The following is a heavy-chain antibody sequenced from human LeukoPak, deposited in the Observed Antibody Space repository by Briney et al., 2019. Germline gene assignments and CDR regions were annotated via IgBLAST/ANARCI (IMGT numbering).Heavy chain of an antibody. CDR2: TKQDGTE. CDR1: GFTFRRHW. D-gene: IGHD4-17*01. V-gene: IGHV3-7*01. J-gene: IGHJ4*02. Sequence: GGSLRLSCAASGFTFRRHWMSWVRQAPGKGPEWVAHTKQDGTEYYVDSVKGRFIISRDNAKNSLYLQMSSLRAEDTAVYTCVRGPDYGDRLDYFDNWGQGTLVTVSS. CDR3: VRGPDYGDRLDYFDN.